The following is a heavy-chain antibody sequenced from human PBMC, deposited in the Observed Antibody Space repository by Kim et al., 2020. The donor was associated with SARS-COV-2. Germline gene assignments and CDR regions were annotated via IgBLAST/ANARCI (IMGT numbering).Heavy chain of an antibody. V-gene: IGHV3-30*18. CDR1: GFTFTTYG. Sequence: GGSLRLSCAASGFTFTTYGMHWVRQAPGKGLEWVAVISFDAKTDYYADSVKGRFTISRDNSKNTIFLQMNSLRADDTAVYYCSKEGGDYSDSRRSEFSM. J-gene: IGHJ6*01. CDR2: ISFDAKTD. CDR3: SKEGGDYSDSRRSEFSM. D-gene: IGHD3-22*01.